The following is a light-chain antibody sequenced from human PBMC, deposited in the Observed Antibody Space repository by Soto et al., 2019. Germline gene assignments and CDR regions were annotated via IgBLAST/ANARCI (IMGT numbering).Light chain of an antibody. Sequence: QAVVTQPPSVSAAPGQKVTISCSGSSSNNYISWYQQLPGTAPRLLVYDNNKRPSGIPDRFSGSKSGTSATLGITGLQTGDEANYYCGTWDSSLGAARFGGGTKLTVL. V-gene: IGLV1-51*01. CDR2: DNN. CDR1: SSNNY. J-gene: IGLJ2*01. CDR3: GTWDSSLGAAR.